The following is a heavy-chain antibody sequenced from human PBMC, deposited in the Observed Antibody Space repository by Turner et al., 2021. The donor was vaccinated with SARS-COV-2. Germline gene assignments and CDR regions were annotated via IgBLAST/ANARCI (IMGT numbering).Heavy chain of an antibody. Sequence: QVQLVQSGAAVKKPGASVKVSCKASGYTFTGYAMHWVRQAPGQGLEWMAWINPNSGGTNYAQKFQGRVTMTRDTSISTAYMELSRLISDDTAVYYCARDAGYCTSTSCYTSDYFDYWGQGTLVTVSS. CDR2: INPNSGGT. V-gene: IGHV1-2*02. CDR3: ARDAGYCTSTSCYTSDYFDY. J-gene: IGHJ4*02. D-gene: IGHD2-2*02. CDR1: GYTFTGYA.